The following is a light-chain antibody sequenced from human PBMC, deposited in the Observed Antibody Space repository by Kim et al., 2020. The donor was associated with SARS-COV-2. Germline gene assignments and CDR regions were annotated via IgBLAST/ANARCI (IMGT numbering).Light chain of an antibody. V-gene: IGLV3-19*01. J-gene: IGLJ2*01. CDR3: KSRDSRGNVV. Sequence: ALGQTVRITCQGDSLRSYYAPWYQQKSGPAPVLVFYGKDKRPSGIPDRFSGSSSGSTASLTITGAQAADEADYYCKSRDSRGNVVFGGGTKVTVL. CDR1: SLRSYY. CDR2: GKD.